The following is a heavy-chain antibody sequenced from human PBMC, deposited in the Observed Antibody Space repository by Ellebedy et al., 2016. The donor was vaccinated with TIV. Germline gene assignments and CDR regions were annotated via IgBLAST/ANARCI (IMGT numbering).Heavy chain of an antibody. CDR2: IKQDASEI. CDR3: AGGSGFLFDI. J-gene: IGHJ3*02. V-gene: IGHV3-7*04. Sequence: PGGSLRLSCVASGFSFSSYWMTWVRQAPGKGLEWVANIKQDASEIYYVDSVKGRFAISRDNAKNSLYLQMNSLRDEDTALYYCAGGSGFLFDIWGQGTMVTVSS. D-gene: IGHD3-22*01. CDR1: GFSFSSYW.